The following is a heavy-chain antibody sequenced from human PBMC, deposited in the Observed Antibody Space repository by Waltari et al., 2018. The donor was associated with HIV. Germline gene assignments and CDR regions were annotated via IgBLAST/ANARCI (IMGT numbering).Heavy chain of an antibody. J-gene: IGHJ5*02. D-gene: IGHD6-19*01. CDR3: ARGPSSGWSWFDP. V-gene: IGHV3-21*01. Sequence: EVRLLESGGGLVRPGGSLGLSCAASGFSFSASTMNWVRQGPGKGLEWVASIGSLQNFIHYADSVKGRFTVSRDNAKNSLYLQMNSLTAEDTAVYYCARGPSSGWSWFDPWGQGTLVTVSS. CDR2: IGSLQNFI. CDR1: GFSFSAST.